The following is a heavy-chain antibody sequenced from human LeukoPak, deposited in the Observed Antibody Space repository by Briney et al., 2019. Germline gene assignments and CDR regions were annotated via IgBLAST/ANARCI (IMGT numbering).Heavy chain of an antibody. V-gene: IGHV3-15*01. D-gene: IGHD2-15*01. CDR3: TTAPRGYCSGGSCSYAFDI. CDR2: TKSKSDGGTT. Sequence: GGSLRLSCAASTFTFSNAWMSWVRQAPGKGLEWVGRTKSKSDGGTTDYAAPVKGRFTISRADSKNTLYLQMNSLKTEDTAAYYCTTAPRGYCSGGSCSYAFDIWGQGTMVTVSS. J-gene: IGHJ3*02. CDR1: TFTFSNAW.